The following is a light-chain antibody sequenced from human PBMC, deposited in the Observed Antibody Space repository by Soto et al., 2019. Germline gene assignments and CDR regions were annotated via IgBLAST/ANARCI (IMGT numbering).Light chain of an antibody. J-gene: IGKJ1*01. Sequence: DIVMTQSPDSLAVSLGERATINCKSSQSVLYSSNNKNYLAWYQQKPGQPPKLLIYWASTRESGVPDRFSGSGSGTDFTLTISSLQAEDVVVYYCPQYYSTPPTFGQGTKVDIK. CDR3: PQYYSTPPT. CDR2: WAS. CDR1: QSVLYSSNNKNY. V-gene: IGKV4-1*01.